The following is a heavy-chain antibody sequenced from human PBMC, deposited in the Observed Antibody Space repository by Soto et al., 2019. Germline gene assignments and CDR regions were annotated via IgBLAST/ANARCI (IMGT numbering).Heavy chain of an antibody. V-gene: IGHV3-21*01. CDR1: GFTFSSYS. J-gene: IGHJ3*02. CDR3: ARDRGYPVNYAFDI. D-gene: IGHD6-25*01. CDR2: ISSSSSCI. Sequence: PGGSLRLSCAASGFTFSSYSMNWVRQAPGKGLEWVSSISSSSSCIYYADSVKGRFTISRDNAKNSLYLQMNSLRAEDTAVYYCARDRGYPVNYAFDIWGQGTMVTVSS.